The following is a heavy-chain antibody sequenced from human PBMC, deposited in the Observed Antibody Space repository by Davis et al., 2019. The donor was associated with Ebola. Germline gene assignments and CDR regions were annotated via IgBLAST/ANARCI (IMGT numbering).Heavy chain of an antibody. D-gene: IGHD3-22*01. V-gene: IGHV4-59*01. J-gene: IGHJ3*02. CDR1: GVSITPYY. CDR2: IFDSGST. CDR3: ARKSYYYDSSGYHRGAFDI. Sequence: SETLSLTCNVSGVSITPYYWNWIRQPPGKGLEFIGYIFDSGSTNYNPSLKSRVTISVDTSKNQFSLKLSSVTAADTAVYYCARKSYYYDSSGYHRGAFDIWGQGTMVTVPS.